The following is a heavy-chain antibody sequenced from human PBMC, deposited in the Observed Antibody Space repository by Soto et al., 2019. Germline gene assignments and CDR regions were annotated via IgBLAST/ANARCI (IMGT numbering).Heavy chain of an antibody. Sequence: SETLSLTCSVSGSPISEYFWSWIRQSPGKGLEWIGYIYYLGSTDYNPSLMSRVTISVDTSKRQFSLRLTSATAADTAVYYCARDGYDGSGSPYPAYWGPGTQVTVSS. D-gene: IGHD3-10*01. CDR1: GSPISEYF. J-gene: IGHJ4*02. CDR2: IYYLGST. V-gene: IGHV4-59*01. CDR3: ARDGYDGSGSPYPAY.